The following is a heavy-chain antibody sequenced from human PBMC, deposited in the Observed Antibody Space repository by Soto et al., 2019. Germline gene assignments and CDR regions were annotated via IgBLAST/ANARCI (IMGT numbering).Heavy chain of an antibody. V-gene: IGHV1-2*04. CDR2: INPNSGGT. D-gene: IGHD6-19*01. CDR3: ARDRKDSSGFPYYYYGMDV. J-gene: IGHJ6*02. CDR1: GYTFTGYY. Sequence: QVQLVQSGAEVKKPGASVKVSCKASGYTFTGYYMHWVRQAPGQGLEWMGWINPNSGGTNYAQKFQGWVTMTRDTSISTAYMELSRLRSDDTAVYYCARDRKDSSGFPYYYYGMDVWGQGTTVTVSS.